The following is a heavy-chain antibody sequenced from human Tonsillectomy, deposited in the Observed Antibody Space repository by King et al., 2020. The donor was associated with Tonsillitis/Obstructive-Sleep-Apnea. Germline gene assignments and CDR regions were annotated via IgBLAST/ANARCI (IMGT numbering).Heavy chain of an antibody. V-gene: IGHV3-74*01. CDR2: INSDGSST. J-gene: IGHJ6*02. Sequence: VQLVESGGGLVQPGGSLRLSCAASGFTFSSYWMHWVRQAPGKGLVWVSRINSDGSSTSYADSVKGRFTISRDNAKKTLYLQMNSLRAEDTAVYYCARAYCCGDCYSDYYYGMDVWGQGTTVTVSS. CDR1: GFTFSSYW. CDR3: ARAYCCGDCYSDYYYGMDV. D-gene: IGHD2-21*02.